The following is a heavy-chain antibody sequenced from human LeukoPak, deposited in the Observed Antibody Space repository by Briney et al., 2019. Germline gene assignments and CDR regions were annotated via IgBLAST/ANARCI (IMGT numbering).Heavy chain of an antibody. Sequence: PGWSLRLSCAASGFTFSSYAMGWVRQAPGTGLEWVSAISGSGGSTYYADSVKGRFTISRDNSKNTLYLQMNSLRAEDTAVYYCAKDHVLAPWTPFDYWGQGTLVTVSS. CDR3: AKDHVLAPWTPFDY. D-gene: IGHD3-10*02. V-gene: IGHV3-23*01. J-gene: IGHJ4*02. CDR2: ISGSGGST. CDR1: GFTFSSYA.